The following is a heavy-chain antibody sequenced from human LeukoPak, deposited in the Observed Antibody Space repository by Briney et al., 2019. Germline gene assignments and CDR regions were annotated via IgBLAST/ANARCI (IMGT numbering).Heavy chain of an antibody. V-gene: IGHV1-18*01. J-gene: IGHJ4*02. Sequence: ASVKVSCKASGYTFTSYGISWVRQAPGQGLEWMGWISAYNGNTNYAQKLQGRVTMTTDTSTSTAYMELRSLRSDDTAVYYCARARGGGSNPNLNDYWGQGTLLTVSS. CDR1: GYTFTSYG. CDR2: ISAYNGNT. D-gene: IGHD2-15*01. CDR3: ARARGGGSNPNLNDY.